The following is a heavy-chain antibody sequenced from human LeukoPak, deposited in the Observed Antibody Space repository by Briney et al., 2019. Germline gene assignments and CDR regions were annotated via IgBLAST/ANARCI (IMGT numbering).Heavy chain of an antibody. J-gene: IGHJ4*02. Sequence: SETLSLTCTVSGGSISSYYWSWIRQPPGKGLEWIGYIYYSGSTNYNPSLKSRVTISVDTSKNQFSLKLSPVTAADTAVYYCARHVTPQLCFDYWGQGTLVTVSS. V-gene: IGHV4-59*08. CDR3: ARHVTPQLCFDY. D-gene: IGHD5-18*01. CDR1: GGSISSYY. CDR2: IYYSGST.